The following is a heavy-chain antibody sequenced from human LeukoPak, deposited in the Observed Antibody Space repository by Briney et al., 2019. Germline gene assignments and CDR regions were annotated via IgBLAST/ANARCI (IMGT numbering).Heavy chain of an antibody. V-gene: IGHV4-61*02. CDR2: IYTSGST. CDR1: GGSISSGSYY. J-gene: IGHJ6*03. CDR3: ARDLSNRGRDYYYYMDV. Sequence: PSETLSLTCVVSGGSISSGSYYWSWIRQPAGKGLEWIGRIYTSGSTNYNPSLKSRLTMSVDTSKNQFSLKLSSVTAADTAVYYCARDLSNRGRDYYYYMDVWGKGTTVTVSS. D-gene: IGHD7-27*01.